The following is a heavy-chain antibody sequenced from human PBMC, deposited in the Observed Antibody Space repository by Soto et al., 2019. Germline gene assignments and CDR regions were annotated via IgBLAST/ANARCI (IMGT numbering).Heavy chain of an antibody. D-gene: IGHD1-1*01. V-gene: IGHV4-31*03. CDR1: GGSISSGGYY. CDR3: ARELTTNWFDP. Sequence: TLSLTCTASGGSISSGGYYWSWIRQHPGKGLEWIGYIYYSGSTYYNPSLKSRVTISVDTSKNQFSLKLSSVTAADTAVYYCARELTTNWFDPWGQGTLVTVSS. CDR2: IYYSGST. J-gene: IGHJ5*02.